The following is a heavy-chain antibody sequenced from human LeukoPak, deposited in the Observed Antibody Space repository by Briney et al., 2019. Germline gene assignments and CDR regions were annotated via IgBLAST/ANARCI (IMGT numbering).Heavy chain of an antibody. CDR1: GGSISSYY. CDR3: ARVTGYMIEDYFDY. Sequence: SETLSLTCTVSGGSISSYYWSWIRQPPGKGLEWLGYIYYSGSTNYNPSLKSRVTISVETSKNQFSLKLSSVTAADTAVYYCARVTGYMIEDYFDYWGQGTLVTVSS. D-gene: IGHD3-22*01. V-gene: IGHV4-59*01. J-gene: IGHJ4*02. CDR2: IYYSGST.